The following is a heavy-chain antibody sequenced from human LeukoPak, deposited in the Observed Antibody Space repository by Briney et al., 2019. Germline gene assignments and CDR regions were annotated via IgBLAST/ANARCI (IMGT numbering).Heavy chain of an antibody. CDR3: ARDSGNYLDAFDI. J-gene: IGHJ3*02. CDR2: INPNSGGT. CDR1: GYIFISYA. D-gene: IGHD1-7*01. Sequence: GASVKVSCKASGYIFISYAIIWVRQAPGRGLEWMGWINPNSGGTNYAQKFQGRVTMTRDTSISTAYMELSRLRSDDTAVYYCARDSGNYLDAFDIWGQGTMVTVSS. V-gene: IGHV1-2*02.